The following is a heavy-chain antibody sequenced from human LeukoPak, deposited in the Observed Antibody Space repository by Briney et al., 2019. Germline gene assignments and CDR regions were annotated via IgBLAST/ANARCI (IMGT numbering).Heavy chain of an antibody. CDR1: GGSISSYY. Sequence: SETLSLTCTVSGGSISSYYWSWIRQPPGKGLEWIGYIYYSGSTNYNPSLKSRVTISVDTSKNQFSLKLSSVTAADTAVYYCARGPRGGNTYFDYWGQGTLVTVSS. J-gene: IGHJ4*02. CDR2: IYYSGST. V-gene: IGHV4-59*01. CDR3: ARGPRGGNTYFDY. D-gene: IGHD4-23*01.